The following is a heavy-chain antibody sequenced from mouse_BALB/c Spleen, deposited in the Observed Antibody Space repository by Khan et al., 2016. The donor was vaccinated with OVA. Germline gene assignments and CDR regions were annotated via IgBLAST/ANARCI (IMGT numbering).Heavy chain of an antibody. V-gene: IGHV2-3*01. CDR2: LFGGGST. D-gene: IGHD4-1*01. CDR1: GFSLTNYG. CDR3: GKWGTGYYAMDY. Sequence: QVQLKQSGPGLVAPSQSLSITCTVSGFSLTNYGVTWVRQPPGKGLEWLGVLFGGGSTNYHSALISRLSIINDNSKSQVFLKLNSLQTDESATYYGGKWGTGYYAMDYWGQGTSVTVPS. J-gene: IGHJ4*01.